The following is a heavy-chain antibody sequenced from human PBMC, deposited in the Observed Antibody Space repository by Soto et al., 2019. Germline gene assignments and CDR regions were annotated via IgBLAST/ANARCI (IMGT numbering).Heavy chain of an antibody. CDR1: GYTFTGYY. J-gene: IGHJ3*02. V-gene: IGHV1-2*04. CDR2: INPNSGGT. D-gene: IGHD3-3*01. CDR3: ERSGGKDFWTGQNAFDI. Sequence: ASVKVSCKASGYTFTGYYMHWVRQAPGQGLEWMGWINPNSGGTNYAQKFQGWVTMTRDTSISTAYMELSRLRSDDTAVYYCERSGGKDFWTGQNAFDIWGQGKMVNVS.